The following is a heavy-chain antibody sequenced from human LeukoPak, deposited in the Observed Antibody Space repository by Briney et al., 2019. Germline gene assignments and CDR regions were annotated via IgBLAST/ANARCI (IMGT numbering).Heavy chain of an antibody. CDR3: ARVEYSGSHPDY. J-gene: IGHJ4*02. D-gene: IGHD1-26*01. Sequence: PGGSLRLSCVASGFTFSDVWMSWVRQAPGKGLEWVSYISSSGSTIYYADSVKGRFTISRDNAKNSLYLQMNSLRAEDTAVYYCARVEYSGSHPDYWGQGTLVTVSS. CDR1: GFTFSDVW. V-gene: IGHV3-11*01. CDR2: ISSSGSTI.